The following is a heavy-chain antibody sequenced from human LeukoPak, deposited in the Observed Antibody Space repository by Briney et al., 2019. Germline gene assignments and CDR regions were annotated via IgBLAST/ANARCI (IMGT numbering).Heavy chain of an antibody. CDR2: ISWNSGSI. CDR3: ARNDYVWGPTVYYYYMDV. CDR1: GFTFDDYA. D-gene: IGHD3-16*01. V-gene: IGHV3-9*01. Sequence: GGSLRLSCAASGFTFDDYAMHWVRQAPGKGLEWVSGISWNSGSIGYADSVKGRFTISRDNAKNSLYLQMNSLRAEDTAVYYCARNDYVWGPTVYYYYMDVWGKGTTVTVSS. J-gene: IGHJ6*03.